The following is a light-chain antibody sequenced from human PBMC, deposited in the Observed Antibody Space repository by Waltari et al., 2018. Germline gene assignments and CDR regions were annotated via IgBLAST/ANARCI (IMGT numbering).Light chain of an antibody. Sequence: QSALTQPPAASGTPGQRLIISCSGSGSNIGTNFVYWYQQFPGTAPKLLIYRSDHRASGVPDRFSGSKSGSSASLAIGGLQYEDESLYYCAAWDDSLSAIVFGGGTQVTVL. J-gene: IGLJ7*01. CDR2: RSD. CDR1: GSNIGTNF. CDR3: AAWDDSLSAIV. V-gene: IGLV1-47*01.